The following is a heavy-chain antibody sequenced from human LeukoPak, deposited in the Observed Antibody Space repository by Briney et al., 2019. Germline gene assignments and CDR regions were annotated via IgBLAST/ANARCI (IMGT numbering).Heavy chain of an antibody. CDR3: ARGPNTMDV. CDR1: GFTFRSYG. D-gene: IGHD2/OR15-2a*01. CDR2: IWYDGSNK. V-gene: IGHV3-33*01. J-gene: IGHJ6*02. Sequence: GGSLRLSCAASGFTFRSYGIHWVRQAPGKGLEWVAVIWYDGSNKYYADSVKGRFTISRDNSKNTLYLQMNSLRVEDTAVYYCARGPNTMDVWGQGTTVTVSS.